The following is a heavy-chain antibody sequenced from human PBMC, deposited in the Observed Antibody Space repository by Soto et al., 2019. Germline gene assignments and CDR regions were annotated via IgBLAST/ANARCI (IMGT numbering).Heavy chain of an antibody. CDR1: GGSISSSSYY. J-gene: IGHJ6*02. CDR2: IYYSGST. CDR3: ARRGVSLLYGMDV. D-gene: IGHD6-25*01. Sequence: KPSETLSLTCTVSGGSISSSSYYWGWIRQPPGKGLEWIGSIYYSGSTYYNPSLKSRVTISVDTSKNQFSLKLSSVTAADTAVYYCARRGVSLLYGMDVWGQGTTVTVSS. V-gene: IGHV4-39*01.